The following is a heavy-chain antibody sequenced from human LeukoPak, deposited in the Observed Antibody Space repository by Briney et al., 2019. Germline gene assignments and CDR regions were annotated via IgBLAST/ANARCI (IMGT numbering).Heavy chain of an antibody. Sequence: SETLSLTCTVSGGSISSYYWGWIRQPPGKGLEWIGSIYYSGSTYYNPSLKSRVTISVDTSKNQFSLKLSSVTAADTAVYYCARVRVGADPFDYWGQGTLVTVSS. V-gene: IGHV4-39*07. CDR2: IYYSGST. CDR3: ARVRVGADPFDY. D-gene: IGHD1-26*01. CDR1: GGSISSYY. J-gene: IGHJ4*02.